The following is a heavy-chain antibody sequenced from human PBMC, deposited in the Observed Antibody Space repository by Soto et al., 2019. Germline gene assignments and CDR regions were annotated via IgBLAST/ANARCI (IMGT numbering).Heavy chain of an antibody. CDR1: GYTFTRYA. J-gene: IGHJ6*02. CDR2: INAGNGDT. D-gene: IGHD3-10*01. Sequence: QVQLVQSGAEVKKPGASVKVSCKASGYTFTRYAMHWVRQAPGQRLEWMGWINAGNGDTKYSQKFQGRVTITRDTSASTAYMELSSLRSKDTAVYYCASSVIGYYYGMDVWGQGTTVTVSS. V-gene: IGHV1-3*01. CDR3: ASSVIGYYYGMDV.